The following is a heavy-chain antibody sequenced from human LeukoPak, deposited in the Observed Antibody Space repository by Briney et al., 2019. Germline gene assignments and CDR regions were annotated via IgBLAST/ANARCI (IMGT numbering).Heavy chain of an antibody. V-gene: IGHV5-51*01. J-gene: IGHJ4*02. CDR3: ARQDKQYYYDSSGPIDY. CDR1: GYGFTSYW. Sequence: GESLKISCKGSGYGFTSYWIGWVRQMPGKGLEWMGIIYPGDSDTRYSPSFQGQVTISADKSISTAYLQWSSLKASDTAMYYCARQDKQYYYDSSGPIDYWGQGTLVTVSS. D-gene: IGHD3-22*01. CDR2: IYPGDSDT.